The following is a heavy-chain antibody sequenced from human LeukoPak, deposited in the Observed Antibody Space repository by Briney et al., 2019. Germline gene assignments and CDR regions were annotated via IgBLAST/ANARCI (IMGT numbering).Heavy chain of an antibody. D-gene: IGHD2-15*01. V-gene: IGHV4-39*07. CDR3: ARAGRYCSGGSCPGGLYYYYMDV. CDR2: IYYSGST. CDR1: GGSISSSSYN. Sequence: SETLSLTCTVSGGSISSSSYNWGWIRQPPGKGLEWIGSIYYSGSTYYNPSLKSRVTISVDTSKNQFSLKLSSVTAADTAVYYCARAGRYCSGGSCPGGLYYYYMDVWGKGTTVTVSS. J-gene: IGHJ6*03.